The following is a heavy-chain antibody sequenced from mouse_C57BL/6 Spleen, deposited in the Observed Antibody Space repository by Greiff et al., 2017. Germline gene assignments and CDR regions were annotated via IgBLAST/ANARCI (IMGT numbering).Heavy chain of an antibody. CDR2: ISYDGSN. J-gene: IGHJ1*03. CDR3: ARGTAYWYFDV. V-gene: IGHV3-6*01. CDR1: GYSITSGYY. Sequence: EVQRVESGPGLVKPSQSLSLTCSVTGYSITSGYYWNWIRQFPGNKLEWMGYISYDGSNNYNPSLKNRITITRDTSKNHFFLKLNSVTTEDTATYDCARGTAYWYFDVWGTGTTVTVSS.